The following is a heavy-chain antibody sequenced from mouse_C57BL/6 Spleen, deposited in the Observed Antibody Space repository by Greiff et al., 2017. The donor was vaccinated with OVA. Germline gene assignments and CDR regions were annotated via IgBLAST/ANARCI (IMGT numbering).Heavy chain of an antibody. V-gene: IGHV2-5*01. J-gene: IGHJ3*01. Sequence: VQLVESGPGLVQPSQSLSITCTVSGFSLTSYGVHWVRQSPGKGLEWLGVIWRGGSTDYNAAFMSRLSITKDNSKSQVFFKMNSLQADDTAIYYCAKEDYYGSSYWFAYWGQGTLVTVSA. D-gene: IGHD1-1*01. CDR1: GFSLTSYG. CDR2: IWRGGST. CDR3: AKEDYYGSSYWFAY.